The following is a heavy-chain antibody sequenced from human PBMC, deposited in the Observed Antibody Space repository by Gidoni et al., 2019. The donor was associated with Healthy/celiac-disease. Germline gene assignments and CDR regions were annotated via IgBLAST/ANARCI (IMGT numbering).Heavy chain of an antibody. J-gene: IGHJ6*02. V-gene: IGHV1-2*02. CDR3: ARWGYDFWSGYPGSDYYYYGMDV. Sequence: QVQLVQSGAEVKKPGASVQVSCKASGYTFPGYYMHSVRQAPGQGLEWMGWINPNSGGTNYAQKFQGRVTMTRDTSISTAYMELSRLRSDDTAVYYCARWGYDFWSGYPGSDYYYYGMDVWGQGTTVTVSS. D-gene: IGHD3-3*01. CDR1: GYTFPGYY. CDR2: INPNSGGT.